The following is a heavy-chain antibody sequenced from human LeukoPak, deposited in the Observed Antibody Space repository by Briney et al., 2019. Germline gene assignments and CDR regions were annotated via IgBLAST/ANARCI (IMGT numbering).Heavy chain of an antibody. V-gene: IGHV1-24*01. Sequence: ASVTVSCKVSGYTLTELSMHWVRQAPGKGLEWMGGFDPEDGETIYAQKFQGRVTMTEDTSTDTAYMELSSLRSEDTAVYYCATGCYYDSSGYSCYFDYWGQGTLVTVSS. CDR2: FDPEDGET. D-gene: IGHD3-22*01. J-gene: IGHJ4*02. CDR3: ATGCYYDSSGYSCYFDY. CDR1: GYTLTELS.